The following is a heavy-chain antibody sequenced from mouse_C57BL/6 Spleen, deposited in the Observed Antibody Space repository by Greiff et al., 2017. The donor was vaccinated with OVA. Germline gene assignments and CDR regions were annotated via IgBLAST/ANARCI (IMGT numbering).Heavy chain of an antibody. CDR3: ARGGSNYDWFAY. Sequence: VKVVESGAELARPGASVKMSCKASGYTFTSYTMHWVKQRPGQGLEWIGYINPSSGYTKYNQKFKDKATLTADKSSSTAYMQLSSLTSEDSAVYYCARGGSNYDWFAYWAQGTLVTVSA. D-gene: IGHD2-5*01. CDR2: INPSSGYT. J-gene: IGHJ3*01. CDR1: GYTFTSYT. V-gene: IGHV1-4*01.